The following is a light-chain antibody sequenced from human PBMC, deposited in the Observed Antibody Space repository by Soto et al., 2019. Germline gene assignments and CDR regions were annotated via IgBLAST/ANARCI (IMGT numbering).Light chain of an antibody. Sequence: QSVLTQPASVSGPPGQSITIPCTGTSRDVGGYNYVSWYQQHPGKAPKLMIYDVSNRPSGVSYRFSGSKSGNTASLTISVLQAEDEADYYCISYTTSGTYVFGTGTKVTVL. J-gene: IGLJ1*01. CDR1: SRDVGGYNY. CDR2: DVS. V-gene: IGLV2-14*01. CDR3: ISYTTSGTYV.